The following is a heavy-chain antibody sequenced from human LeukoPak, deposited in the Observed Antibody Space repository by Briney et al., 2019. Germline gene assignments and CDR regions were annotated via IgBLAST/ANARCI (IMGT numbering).Heavy chain of an antibody. Sequence: GASVKVSCKASGYTFTGHYTHWVRQAPGQGLEWMGWISPNSGDTNYAQKFQGRVTMTRDTSISTAYMEPSRLRSDDTAVYYCARDSSGGYLDYWGQGTLVTVSA. CDR1: GYTFTGHY. V-gene: IGHV1-2*02. J-gene: IGHJ4*02. D-gene: IGHD1-26*01. CDR3: ARDSSGGYLDY. CDR2: ISPNSGDT.